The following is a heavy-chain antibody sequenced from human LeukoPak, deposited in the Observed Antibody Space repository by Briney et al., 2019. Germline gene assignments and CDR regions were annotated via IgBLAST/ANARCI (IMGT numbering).Heavy chain of an antibody. D-gene: IGHD6-25*01. CDR2: IKQDGSEK. CDR3: ARDYSSAGEGYYYYYMDV. Sequence: GSLRLSCAASGFTFSSYWMSWVRQAPGKGLEWVANIKQDGSEKYYVDSVKGRFTISRDNAKNSLYLQMNSLRAEDTAVYYCARDYSSAGEGYYYYYMDVCVKGTTVTVSS. V-gene: IGHV3-7*01. CDR1: GFTFSSYW. J-gene: IGHJ6*03.